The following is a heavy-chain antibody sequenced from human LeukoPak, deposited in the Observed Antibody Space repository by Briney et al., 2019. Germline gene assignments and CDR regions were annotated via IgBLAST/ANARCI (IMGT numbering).Heavy chain of an antibody. CDR2: ISSSSSYI. D-gene: IGHD2/OR15-2a*01. CDR1: GFTFSSYS. J-gene: IGHJ4*02. CDR3: ARGFLVLHDIDY. Sequence: GGSLRLSCAASGFTFSSYSMNWVRQAPGKGLEWVSSISSSSSYIYYADSVKGRFTISRGNAKNSLYLQMNSLRAEDTAVYYCARGFLVLHDIDYWGQGTLVTVSS. V-gene: IGHV3-21*01.